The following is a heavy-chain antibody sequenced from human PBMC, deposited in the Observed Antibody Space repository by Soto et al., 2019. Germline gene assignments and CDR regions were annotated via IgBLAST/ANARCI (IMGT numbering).Heavy chain of an antibody. CDR1: GYTFDSYG. Sequence: QVQLVQSGAEVKKPGASVRVSCKASGYTFDSYGLNWVRQAPGQGLEWMGWISTHTGNTDYPQRFQGRVTMTTDKSTSTAFLDLRSLPSDDTAVYYCVRDVSVSSGSFGGYWGQGTLVSVSS. CDR3: VRDVSVSSGSFGGY. CDR2: ISTHTGNT. J-gene: IGHJ4*02. V-gene: IGHV1-18*01. D-gene: IGHD3-10*01.